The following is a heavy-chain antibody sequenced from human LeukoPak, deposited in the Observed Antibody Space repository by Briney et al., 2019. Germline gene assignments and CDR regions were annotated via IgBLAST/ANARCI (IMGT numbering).Heavy chain of an antibody. V-gene: IGHV5-51*01. CDR3: ARLRVTAQGATTGLDY. CDR1: GYSFTSYW. CDR2: IYPGDSDT. Sequence: GESLKISCKGSGYSFTSYWIGWVRQMPGKGLEWMGIIYPGDSDTRYRPSFQGQVTISADQSISTAYLQWSSLKASDTAMYYCARLRVTAQGATTGLDYWGQGTLVTVSS. J-gene: IGHJ4*02. D-gene: IGHD1-26*01.